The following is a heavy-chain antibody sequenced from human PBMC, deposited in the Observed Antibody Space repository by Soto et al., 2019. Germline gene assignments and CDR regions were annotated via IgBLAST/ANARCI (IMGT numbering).Heavy chain of an antibody. J-gene: IGHJ6*02. Sequence: TSETLSLTCAVYGGSFSGYYWSWLRQPPGKGLEWIGEINHSGSTNYNTSLKSRVTISVDTSKNQFSLKLSSVTAADTAVYYCASVGEATYYYYYDGMDVWVQGTTVTVSS. CDR2: INHSGST. V-gene: IGHV4-34*01. D-gene: IGHD3-10*01. CDR1: GGSFSGYY. CDR3: ASVGEATYYYYYDGMDV.